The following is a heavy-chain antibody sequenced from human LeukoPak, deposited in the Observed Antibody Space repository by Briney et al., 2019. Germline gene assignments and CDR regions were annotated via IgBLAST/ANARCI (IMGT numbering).Heavy chain of an antibody. CDR1: GHTFSSYD. CDR3: ARSRSSLLQLVRHCDY. J-gene: IGHJ4*02. D-gene: IGHD6-13*01. V-gene: IGHV1-8*01. Sequence: ASVKVSCKASGHTFSSYDINWVRQATGQGFEWMGWMNPKSGNTGYAQKFQGRVTMTRNTSISTAYMELSSLRSEDTAVYYCARSRSSLLQLVRHCDYWGQGTLVTVSS. CDR2: MNPKSGNT.